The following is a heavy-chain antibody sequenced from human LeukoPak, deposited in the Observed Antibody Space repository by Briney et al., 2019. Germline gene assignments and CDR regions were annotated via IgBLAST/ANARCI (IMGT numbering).Heavy chain of an antibody. D-gene: IGHD1-26*01. CDR1: GGSISSYY. CDR3: ARAEGGELPYYYNGMDV. V-gene: IGHV4-59*01. J-gene: IGHJ6*02. Sequence: SETLSLTCTVSGGSISSYYWSWLRQPTGKGLEWLGYIYYSGSTNYNPSLKSRVTISVDTSKNQFSLKLSSVAAADTAVYYCARAEGGELPYYYNGMDVWGQGTTVTVSS. CDR2: IYYSGST.